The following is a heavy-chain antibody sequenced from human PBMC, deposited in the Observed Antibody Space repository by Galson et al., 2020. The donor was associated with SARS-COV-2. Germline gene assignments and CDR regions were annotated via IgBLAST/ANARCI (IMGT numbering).Heavy chain of an antibody. CDR3: AKGRIYFEY. CDR1: GFSFGTHA. V-gene: IGHV3-23*01. Sequence: GGPLRLSCTASGFSFGTHAMTWVRQAPGKGLEWVSTIGDGDGTTHYADSVRGRFTISRDSSTDTLYLEMNSLRADDTAVYYCAKGRIYFEYWGQGSLVTVSS. J-gene: IGHJ4*02. CDR2: IGDGDGTT. D-gene: IGHD2-15*01.